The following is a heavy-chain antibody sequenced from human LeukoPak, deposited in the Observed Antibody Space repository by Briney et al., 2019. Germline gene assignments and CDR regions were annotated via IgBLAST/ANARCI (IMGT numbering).Heavy chain of an antibody. V-gene: IGHV3-21*06. CDR3: ARGGSSGYAFDI. D-gene: IGHD6-19*01. CDR1: GFIFSNYY. CDR2: IHGSASYN. Sequence: PGGSLRLSCAASGFIFSNYYLNWVRQAPGKGLEWVSCIHGSASYNYYADSVKGRFTVSRDSAKNSLYLEMGSLRVEDTAVYYCARGGSSGYAFDIWGQGTMVTVSS. J-gene: IGHJ3*02.